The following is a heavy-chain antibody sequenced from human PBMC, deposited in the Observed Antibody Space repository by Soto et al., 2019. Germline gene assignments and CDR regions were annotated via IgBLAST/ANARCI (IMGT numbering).Heavy chain of an antibody. Sequence: GESLKISCQGSEYSFTSYWIGWVRQMPGKGLEWMGIIYPGDSDTRYSPSFQGQVAISVDKSISTAYLQRSSLKASDSAIYYCARLECSTGTCYIGAFDIWGQGTMVTVSS. CDR1: EYSFTSYW. V-gene: IGHV5-51*01. CDR3: ARLECSTGTCYIGAFDI. J-gene: IGHJ3*02. D-gene: IGHD2-2*02. CDR2: IYPGDSDT.